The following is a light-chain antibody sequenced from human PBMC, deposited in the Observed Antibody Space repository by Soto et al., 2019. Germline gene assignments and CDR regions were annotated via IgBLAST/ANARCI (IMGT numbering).Light chain of an antibody. V-gene: IGKV3-15*01. Sequence: EIVMTQSPATLSVSQGEGATLSCRASQRISSNLAWYQQKPGQAPRLLITGASTRATGIAARISGSGSVTEFTLTSSRLQSEDFAVYYWQQYNNWPWTFGQVTKVEIK. CDR1: QRISSN. J-gene: IGKJ1*01. CDR3: QQYNNWPWT. CDR2: GAS.